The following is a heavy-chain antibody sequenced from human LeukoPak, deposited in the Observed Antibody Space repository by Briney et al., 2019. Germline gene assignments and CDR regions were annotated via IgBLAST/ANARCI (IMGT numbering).Heavy chain of an antibody. D-gene: IGHD3-16*01. Sequence: GGSLRLSCAGSGFTFSNYALIWVRQAPGKGLEWVSGIDGNGETTYYVDSVKGRFTISRDNSKSSLYLQMNSLRVEDTAEYFCGRDPNGDYVGAFEFWGQGTMVAVSS. CDR2: IDGNGETT. CDR3: GRDPNGDYVGAFEF. V-gene: IGHV3-23*01. CDR1: GFTFSNYA. J-gene: IGHJ3*01.